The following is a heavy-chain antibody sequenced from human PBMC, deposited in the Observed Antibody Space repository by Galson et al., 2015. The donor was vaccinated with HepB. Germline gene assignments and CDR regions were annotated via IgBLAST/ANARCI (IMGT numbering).Heavy chain of an antibody. V-gene: IGHV3-20*04. CDR1: GFIFDDYG. CDR2: INWNGENT. D-gene: IGHD3-22*01. CDR3: AGCYYYDSSGLITGRDH. J-gene: IGHJ4*02. Sequence: SLRLSCATSGFIFDDYGFIWVRQAPGKGLEWVAGINWNGENTAYVDSVKGRFTISRDNAKNSLSLQLTSLRGEDTALYFCAGCYYYDSSGLITGRDHWGQGTLVTVSS.